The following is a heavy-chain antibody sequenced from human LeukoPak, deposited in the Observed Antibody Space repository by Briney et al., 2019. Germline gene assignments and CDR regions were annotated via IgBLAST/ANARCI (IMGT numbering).Heavy chain of an antibody. D-gene: IGHD3-10*01. CDR2: IYSGGST. V-gene: IGHV3-53*01. J-gene: IGHJ4*02. Sequence: PGGSLRLSSAASGFTVSSNYMSWVRQAPGKGLEWVSIIYSGGSTYYADSVRGRFTISRDSSKNTVCLQMNSLRAEDTAVYYCASGGMGARKYYSDPFHYWGQGTLVTVSS. CDR3: ASGGMGARKYYSDPFHY. CDR1: GFTVSSNY.